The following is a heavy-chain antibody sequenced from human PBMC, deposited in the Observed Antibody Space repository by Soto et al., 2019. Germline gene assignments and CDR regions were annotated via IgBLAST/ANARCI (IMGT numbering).Heavy chain of an antibody. CDR2: IIYTGST. Sequence: QLQLQESGPGLVKPSETLSLTCTVSGDSISTTTYYWAWIRQPPGKGLEWIGSIIYTGSTYYNPSLQSRVTLSVDTSRNQFSLRLSSVTASDTALYYCARNALYRHLDYWGQGALVTVSS. CDR3: ARNALYRHLDY. D-gene: IGHD2-2*02. V-gene: IGHV4-39*01. J-gene: IGHJ4*02. CDR1: GDSISTTTYY.